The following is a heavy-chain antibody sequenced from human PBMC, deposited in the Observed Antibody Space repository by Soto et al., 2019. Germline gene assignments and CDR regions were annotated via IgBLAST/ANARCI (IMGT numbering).Heavy chain of an antibody. CDR3: ARGGASRPDY. CDR2: ISSSSGTI. J-gene: IGHJ4*02. CDR1: GFSFNNYG. V-gene: IGHV3-48*02. Sequence: EVQLVESGGGLVEPGGSLRLSCTASGFSFNNYGMNWVRQAPGKGLEWVSYISSSSGTISYADSVKGRFTISRDNARNSLYRQMNRLRDEDTAVYYCARGGASRPDYWGQGTLVTVSS. D-gene: IGHD6-6*01.